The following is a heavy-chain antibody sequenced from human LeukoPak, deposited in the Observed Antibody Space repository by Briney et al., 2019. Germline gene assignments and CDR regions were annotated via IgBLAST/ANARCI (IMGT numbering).Heavy chain of an antibody. V-gene: IGHV3-11*01. CDR1: GFTFSDYY. D-gene: IGHD1-26*01. Sequence: GGSLGLSCAASGFTFSDYYMTWIRQAPGKGLAGVSFISLFGSRIYYADSVKGRFTISRDNAKNSLYLQMNSLRAEDTAVYYCARSKVVGPTVYPFDIWGQGTMVTVSS. CDR3: ARSKVVGPTVYPFDI. J-gene: IGHJ3*02. CDR2: ISLFGSRI.